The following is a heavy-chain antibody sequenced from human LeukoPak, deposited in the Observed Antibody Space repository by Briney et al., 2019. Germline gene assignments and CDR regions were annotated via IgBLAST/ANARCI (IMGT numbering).Heavy chain of an antibody. J-gene: IGHJ4*02. CDR3: AKAQRGLNWNDRNDY. V-gene: IGHV3-23*01. D-gene: IGHD1-20*01. CDR1: GFTFSSYA. CDR2: ISSSGGST. Sequence: PGGSLRLSCAASGFTFSSYAMSWVRQAPGKGLEWVTSISSSGGSTFYADSVKGRFTISRDNSRDTLFLQVNSLRAEDTALYYCAKAQRGLNWNDRNDYWGQGTLVTVSS.